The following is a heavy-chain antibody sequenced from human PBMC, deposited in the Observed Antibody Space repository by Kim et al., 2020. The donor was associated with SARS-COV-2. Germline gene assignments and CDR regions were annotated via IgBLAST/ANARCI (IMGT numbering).Heavy chain of an antibody. CDR3: ARINYYDRVPQL. V-gene: IGHV4-39*07. J-gene: IGHJ4*02. D-gene: IGHD3-22*01. CDR2: IYYSGST. Sequence: SETLSLTCTVSGGSISSSSYYWGWIRQPPGKGLEWIGSIYYSGSTYYNPSLKSRVTISVDTSKNQFSLKLSSVTAADTAVYYCARINYYDRVPQLWGQGTLVTVSS. CDR1: GGSISSSSYY.